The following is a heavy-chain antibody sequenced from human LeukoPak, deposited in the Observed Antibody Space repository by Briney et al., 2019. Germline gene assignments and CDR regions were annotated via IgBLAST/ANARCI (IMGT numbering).Heavy chain of an antibody. V-gene: IGHV3-53*01. CDR2: IYSGGST. CDR3: ARDLRVAGTGDY. D-gene: IGHD6-19*01. J-gene: IGHJ4*02. CDR1: GFTVSSNY. Sequence: GGSLRLSCAASGFTVSSNYMSWVRQDPGKGLEWVSVIYSGGSTYYADSVKGRFTISRDNSKNTLYLQMNSLKAEDTAVYYCARDLRVAGTGDYWGQGTLVTVSS.